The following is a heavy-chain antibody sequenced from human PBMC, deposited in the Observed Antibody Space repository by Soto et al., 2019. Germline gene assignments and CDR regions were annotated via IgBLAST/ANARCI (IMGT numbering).Heavy chain of an antibody. D-gene: IGHD6-19*01. CDR2: ISGSGGST. V-gene: IGHV3-23*01. J-gene: IGHJ4*02. CDR3: AKIGDRYSSGWYYFDY. CDR1: GFTFSSYA. Sequence: GGSLRLSCAASGFTFSSYAMSWVRQAPGKGLEWVSAISGSGGSTYYADSVKGRFTISRDNSKNTLYLQMNSLRAEDTAVYYCAKIGDRYSSGWYYFDYWGQGTLVTVSS.